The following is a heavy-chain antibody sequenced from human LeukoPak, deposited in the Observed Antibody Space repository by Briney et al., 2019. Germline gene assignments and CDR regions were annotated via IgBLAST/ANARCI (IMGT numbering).Heavy chain of an antibody. D-gene: IGHD2-2*01. CDR1: GASFSGYY. Sequence: KPSETLSLTCAVYGASFSGYYWSWLRQPPGKGLEWLGEINHSGSTNYNPSLKSRVTISVDTSKNQFSLKLSSVTAADTAVYYCANLLSTPGWFVPWGQGTLVTVSS. CDR2: INHSGST. J-gene: IGHJ5*02. CDR3: ANLLSTPGWFVP. V-gene: IGHV4-34*01.